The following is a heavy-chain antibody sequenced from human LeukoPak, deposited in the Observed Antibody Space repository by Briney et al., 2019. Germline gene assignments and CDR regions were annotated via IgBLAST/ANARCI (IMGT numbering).Heavy chain of an antibody. Sequence: GGSLRLSCAASGFTFSSYTMNWVRQAPGKGLEWVGRIKSKTDGGTTDYAAPVKGRFTISRDDSKNTLYLQMNSLKTEDTAVYYCTTEEEKAPHDYWGQGTLVTVSS. D-gene: IGHD6-6*01. J-gene: IGHJ4*02. CDR3: TTEEEKAPHDY. CDR1: GFTFSSYT. CDR2: IKSKTDGGTT. V-gene: IGHV3-15*01.